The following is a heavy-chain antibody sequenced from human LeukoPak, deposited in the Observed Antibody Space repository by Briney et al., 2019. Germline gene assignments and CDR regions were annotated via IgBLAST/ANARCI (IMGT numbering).Heavy chain of an antibody. Sequence: PGGSLILSCAASGFTFSSYWMHWVRQAPGKGLVWVSRIKSDGSGTTYADSVKGRFTISRDNAKNTLYLQMNSLRAEDTALYYCAREGRQWLAEAFDIWGLGTMVTVSS. CDR3: AREGRQWLAEAFDI. CDR1: GFTFSSYW. J-gene: IGHJ3*02. CDR2: IKSDGSGT. V-gene: IGHV3-74*01. D-gene: IGHD6-19*01.